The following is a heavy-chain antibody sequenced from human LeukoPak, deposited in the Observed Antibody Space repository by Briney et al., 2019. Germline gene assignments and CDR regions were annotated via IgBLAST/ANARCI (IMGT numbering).Heavy chain of an antibody. V-gene: IGHV3-9*01. CDR2: ISWNSGSI. J-gene: IGHJ4*02. Sequence: GGSLRLSCAASGFTFDDYAMHWVRQAPGKGLEWVSGISWNSGSIGYADSVKGRFTISRDNAKNSLYLQMNSLRAEDTALYYCAKDMRGSCFDYWGQGTLVTVSS. CDR1: GFTFDDYA. D-gene: IGHD1-26*01. CDR3: AKDMRGSCFDY.